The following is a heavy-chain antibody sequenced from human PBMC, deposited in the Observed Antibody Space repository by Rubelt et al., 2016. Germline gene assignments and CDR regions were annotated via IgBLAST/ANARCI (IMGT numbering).Heavy chain of an antibody. CDR2: ISGSGGST. CDR3: ARSCDPDLFGLGDLSPLFDY. D-gene: IGHD3-16*02. Sequence: EVQLLESGGGLVQPRGSLRLSCAASGFTFSSYAMSWVRQAPGKGLEWVSAISGSGGSTYYADSVKGRFTISRDNSKNTLYLQMNSLRPEDTAVYYCARSCDPDLFGLGDLSPLFDYWGQGTLLTVSS. CDR1: GFTFSSYA. J-gene: IGHJ4*02. V-gene: IGHV3-23*01.